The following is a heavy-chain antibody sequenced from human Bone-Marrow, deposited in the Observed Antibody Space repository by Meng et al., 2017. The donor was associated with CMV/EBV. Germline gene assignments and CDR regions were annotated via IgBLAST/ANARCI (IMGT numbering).Heavy chain of an antibody. D-gene: IGHD3-22*01. J-gene: IGHJ3*02. CDR1: GFNFDDYG. CDR2: INWSGNR. Sequence: GGSLRLSCEASGFNFDDYGMSWVRQAPGKGLEWVSGINWSGNRGYADSVKGRFTISRDNAKNSLYLQMNSLRAEDTAVYYCARAPPYYYDSSGYYFTGDAFDIWGQGTMVTVSS. V-gene: IGHV3-20*04. CDR3: ARAPPYYYDSSGYYFTGDAFDI.